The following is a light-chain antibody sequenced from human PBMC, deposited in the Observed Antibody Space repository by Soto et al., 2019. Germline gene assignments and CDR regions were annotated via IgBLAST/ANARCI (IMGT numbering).Light chain of an antibody. CDR3: QQYGTSRWT. CDR1: QSVSSY. CDR2: DAS. J-gene: IGKJ1*01. Sequence: IVLTQSPATVSLSPGERATLSCRASQSVSSYLAWYQQKPGQAPRLLIYDASNRATGIPARFSGSGSGTDFTLTISRLEPEDFAVYYCQQYGTSRWTFAQGTKVDI. V-gene: IGKV3-11*01.